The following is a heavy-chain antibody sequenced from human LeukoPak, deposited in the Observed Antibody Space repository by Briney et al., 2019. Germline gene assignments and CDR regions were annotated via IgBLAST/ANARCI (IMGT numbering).Heavy chain of an antibody. V-gene: IGHV4-4*07. D-gene: IGHD6-13*01. Sequence: SETLSLTCTVSGASISDYYWSWIRQAAGKGLEWIGRIYITGSTSYNPSLKRQVTMSLDTSKNQFSLLLYSVTAADTAVYYCARRATSSWYYDYWGQGALVTVSS. CDR3: ARRATSSWYYDY. CDR2: IYITGST. J-gene: IGHJ4*02. CDR1: GASISDYY.